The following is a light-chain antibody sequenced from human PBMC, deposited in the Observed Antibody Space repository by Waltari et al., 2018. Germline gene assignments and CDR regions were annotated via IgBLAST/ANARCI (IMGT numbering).Light chain of an antibody. CDR1: KMGNQL. J-gene: IGLJ2*01. Sequence: SNELPQPPSVSVSPGQTARIPCTGPKMGNQLACWYQQQPGQSPVLVIYQSTKRPSGIPERFSGSNSGNTATLTISGTQAMDEADYYCQAWDTITGGVFGGGTKLTVL. CDR2: QST. CDR3: QAWDTITGGV. V-gene: IGLV3-1*01.